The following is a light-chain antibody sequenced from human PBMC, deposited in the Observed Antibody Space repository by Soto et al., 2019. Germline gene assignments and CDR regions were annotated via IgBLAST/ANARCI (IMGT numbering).Light chain of an antibody. CDR1: QSVLYSPDRRNY. V-gene: IGKV1-6*01. J-gene: IGKJ4*01. CDR2: TVS. CDR3: IQDYNYPLT. Sequence: IVLTHSPDSLSVSLGERATINCKSSQSVLYSPDRRNYLAWYQQKPGKAPNLLIYTVSSLQSGVPSRFSGSGSGTDFTLTISSLQPEDFATYYCIQDYNYPLTFGGGTKVDIK.